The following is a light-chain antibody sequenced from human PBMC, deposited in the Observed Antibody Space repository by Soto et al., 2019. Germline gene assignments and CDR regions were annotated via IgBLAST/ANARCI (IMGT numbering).Light chain of an antibody. CDR2: GAS. Sequence: EIVMTQSPATLSVSPGERATLSCRASQSLSSNLAWYQQKPGQAPRLLIYGASTRATGVPARFSGSGSGTEFTRSMSSLQSADFAVYSCQQYNNWSPRTFGQGTKLEI. CDR1: QSLSSN. V-gene: IGKV3-15*01. CDR3: QQYNNWSPRT. J-gene: IGKJ2*01.